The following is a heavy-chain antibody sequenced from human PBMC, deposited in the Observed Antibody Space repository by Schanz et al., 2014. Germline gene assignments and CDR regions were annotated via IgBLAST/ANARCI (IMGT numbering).Heavy chain of an antibody. CDR1: GFTFNSYA. Sequence: DVQLLESGGGLVQPGGSLRLSCAASGFTFNSYAMTWVRQAPGKGLEWVSSISHSGGSKYYADSVKGRFTISRDNSKNTLYLQMNTLRAEDTAVYYCARDRGYCSSGSCLTFDYWGQGTLVTVSS. CDR2: ISHSGGSK. V-gene: IGHV3-23*01. D-gene: IGHD2-15*01. J-gene: IGHJ4*02. CDR3: ARDRGYCSSGSCLTFDY.